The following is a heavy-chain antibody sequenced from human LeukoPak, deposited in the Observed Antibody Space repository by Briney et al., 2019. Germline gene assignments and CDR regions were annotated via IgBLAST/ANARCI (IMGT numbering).Heavy chain of an antibody. Sequence: HPGGSLRLSCAASGFTFSSYGMHWVRQAPGKGLEWVAFIRYDGSNKYYADSVKGRFTISRDNSKNTLYLQMNSLRAEDTAVYYCARGLAPYSYEYSGHDPYYYYNMGVWGKGTTVIISS. V-gene: IGHV3-30*02. CDR2: IRYDGSNK. CDR1: GFTFSSYG. CDR3: ARGLAPYSYEYSGHDPYYYYNMGV. D-gene: IGHD3-22*01. J-gene: IGHJ6*03.